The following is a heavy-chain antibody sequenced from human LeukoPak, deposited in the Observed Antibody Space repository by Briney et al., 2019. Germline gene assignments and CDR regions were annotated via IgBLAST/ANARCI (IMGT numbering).Heavy chain of an antibody. J-gene: IGHJ4*02. D-gene: IGHD2-15*01. V-gene: IGHV1-18*01. Sequence: ASVKVSCKASGYTFTSYGISWVRQAPGQGLESMGWISAYNGNTNYAQKLQGRVTMTTDTSTSTAYMELRSLRSDDTAVYYCAIASALYCSGGSCYSRRRSEQFDYWGQGTLVTVSS. CDR3: AIASALYCSGGSCYSRRRSEQFDY. CDR2: ISAYNGNT. CDR1: GYTFTSYG.